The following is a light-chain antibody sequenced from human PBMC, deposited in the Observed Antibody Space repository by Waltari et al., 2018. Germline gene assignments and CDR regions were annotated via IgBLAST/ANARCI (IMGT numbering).Light chain of an antibody. V-gene: IGLV2-23*02. Sequence: QSALTQPASVSGSPGHSITIPCTGTSSDVGSYNLVSWYQQHPGKAPKLMIYEVSKRPSGVSNRFSGSKSGNTASLTISGLLAEDEADYYCCSYAGSSTVVFGGGTKLTVL. J-gene: IGLJ2*01. CDR3: CSYAGSSTVV. CDR2: EVS. CDR1: SSDVGSYNL.